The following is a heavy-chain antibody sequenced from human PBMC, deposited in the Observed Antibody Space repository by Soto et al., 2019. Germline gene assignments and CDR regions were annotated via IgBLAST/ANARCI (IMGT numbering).Heavy chain of an antibody. V-gene: IGHV3-7*03. CDR1: GFTFSSYW. CDR2: IKQDGSEK. Sequence: PGGSLRLSCAASGFTFSSYWMSWVRQAPGKGLEWVANIKQDGSEKYYVDSVKGRFTISRDNAKNSLYLQMNSLRAEDTAVYYCARSSPERGYSGYEFDYWGQGTLVTVSS. J-gene: IGHJ4*02. CDR3: ARSSPERGYSGYEFDY. D-gene: IGHD5-12*01.